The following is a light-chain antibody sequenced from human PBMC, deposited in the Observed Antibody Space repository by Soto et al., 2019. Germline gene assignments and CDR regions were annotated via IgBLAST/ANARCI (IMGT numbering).Light chain of an antibody. Sequence: EIVLTQSPATLSLSPGERATLSCRASQSVSSYLAWYQQKPGQAPRLLIYDASNRATGIPARFSGSGSGTDFTLTISTLEPEDFATYYCQQYGSYWTFGQGTKVEIK. CDR1: QSVSSY. V-gene: IGKV3-11*01. CDR3: QQYGSYWT. J-gene: IGKJ1*01. CDR2: DAS.